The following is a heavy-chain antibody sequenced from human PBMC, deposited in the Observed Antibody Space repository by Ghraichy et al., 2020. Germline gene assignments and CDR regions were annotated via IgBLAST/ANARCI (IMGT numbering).Heavy chain of an antibody. Sequence: SETLSLTCTVSGGSISSYYWSWIRQPPGKGLEWIGYIYYSGSTNYNPSLKSRVTISVDTSTNQFSLKLSSVTAADTAVYYCAGFRPYDSSGYYYVEGPSGAFDIGGQGKMVTVSS. V-gene: IGHV4-59*01. J-gene: IGHJ3*02. CDR3: AGFRPYDSSGYYYVEGPSGAFDI. D-gene: IGHD3-22*01. CDR2: IYYSGST. CDR1: GGSISSYY.